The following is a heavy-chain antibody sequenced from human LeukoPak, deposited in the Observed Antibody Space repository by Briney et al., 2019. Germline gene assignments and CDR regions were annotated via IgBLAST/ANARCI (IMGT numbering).Heavy chain of an antibody. Sequence: SETLSLTCAVSGGSISSSKWWSWVRQPPGKGLELIGEIYDSGTMKYNPSLKSRVTISVDKSENQFSLKLSSVTAADTAVYYCAREGPDSTFYGMDVWGQGTTVTVSS. J-gene: IGHJ6*02. CDR3: AREGPDSTFYGMDV. CDR2: IYDSGTM. V-gene: IGHV4-4*02. CDR1: GGSISSSKW. D-gene: IGHD6-13*01.